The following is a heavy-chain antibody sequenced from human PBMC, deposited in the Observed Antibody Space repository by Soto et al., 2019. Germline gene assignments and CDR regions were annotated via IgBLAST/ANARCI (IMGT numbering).Heavy chain of an antibody. V-gene: IGHV3-33*01. D-gene: IGHD2-2*01. CDR1: GFTFSSYG. CDR2: IWYDGSNK. CDR3: ARDSYCISSSCYLDY. J-gene: IGHJ4*02. Sequence: PGASLRLSCETSGFTFSSYGMHWVRQAPGKGLEWVAVIWYDGSNKYYADSVKGRFTISRDNSKNTLYLQMNSLRAEDTAVYYCARDSYCISSSCYLDYWGQGT.